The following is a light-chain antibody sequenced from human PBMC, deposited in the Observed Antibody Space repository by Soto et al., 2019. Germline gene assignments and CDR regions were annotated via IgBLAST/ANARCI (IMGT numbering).Light chain of an antibody. CDR1: QNISRW. J-gene: IGKJ3*01. Sequence: DIQMTQSPSTLSASVGDRVTITCRASQNISRWLAWYQQKPGKAPNLLIYDTSSLQSGVPSRFSGSGSGTEFTLTISSLQPDDFATYYCQQYNSFLFTFGPGTKVDIK. V-gene: IGKV1-5*01. CDR3: QQYNSFLFT. CDR2: DTS.